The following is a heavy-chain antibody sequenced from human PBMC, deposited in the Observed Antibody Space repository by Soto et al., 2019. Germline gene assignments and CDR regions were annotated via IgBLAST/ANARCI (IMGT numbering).Heavy chain of an antibody. CDR3: ARIIGDNWNYFYGMDV. CDR1: GGSISSYY. V-gene: IGHV4-4*07. D-gene: IGHD1-20*01. Sequence: SETLSLTCTVSGGSISSYYWSWIRQPAGKGLEWIGRIYTSGSTNYNPSLKSRVTMSVDTSKNQFSLKLSSVTAADTAVYYCARIIGDNWNYFYGMDVWGQETTVTVSS. J-gene: IGHJ6*02. CDR2: IYTSGST.